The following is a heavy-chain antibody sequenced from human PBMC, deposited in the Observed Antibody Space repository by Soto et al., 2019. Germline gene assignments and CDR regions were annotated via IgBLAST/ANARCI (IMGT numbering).Heavy chain of an antibody. CDR2: IKQDGSEK. CDR3: ARDLWFGYYYYGMDV. J-gene: IGHJ6*02. CDR1: GFTFSSYW. V-gene: IGHV3-7*03. D-gene: IGHD2-21*01. Sequence: PVGSLRLSCAASGFTFSSYWMSWVRQAPGKGLEWVANIKQDGSEKYYVDSVKGRFTISRDNAKNSLYLQMNSLRAEDTAVYYCARDLWFGYYYYGMDVWGQGTTVTVSS.